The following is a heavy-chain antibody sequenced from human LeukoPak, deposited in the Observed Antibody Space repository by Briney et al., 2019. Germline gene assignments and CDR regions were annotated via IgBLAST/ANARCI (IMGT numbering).Heavy chain of an antibody. J-gene: IGHJ3*02. D-gene: IGHD3-22*01. CDR2: IGTSTSYI. CDR1: GFTFSTYI. Sequence: GGSLRLSCAASGFTFSTYIMNWVRQTPGKGLEWVSSIGTSTSYIYYADSVKGRFTISRDNAKNTLDLQMNSLRAEDTAVYYCAKLLDSSGYYHVTAFDIWGQGTMVTVSS. V-gene: IGHV3-21*04. CDR3: AKLLDSSGYYHVTAFDI.